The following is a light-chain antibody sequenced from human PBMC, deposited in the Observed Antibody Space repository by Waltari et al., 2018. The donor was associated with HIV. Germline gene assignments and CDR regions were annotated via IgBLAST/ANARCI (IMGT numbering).Light chain of an antibody. V-gene: IGLV3-1*01. CDR2: QDT. CDR3: QAWDSSTVV. J-gene: IGLJ3*02. Sequence: SFELTQPPSVSVSPGQTASITRSGDKLGNKYACWYQQKPGQSPVLVIYQDTKRPSCIPERFSGSNSGNTATLTISGTQAMDEADYYCQAWDSSTVVFGGGTKLTVL. CDR1: KLGNKY.